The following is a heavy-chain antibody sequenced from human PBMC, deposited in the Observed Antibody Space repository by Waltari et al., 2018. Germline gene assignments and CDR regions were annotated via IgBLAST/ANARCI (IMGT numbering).Heavy chain of an antibody. CDR2: FYTSGSP. V-gene: IGHV4-61*09. CDR3: ARGIYYYDRYDTFAI. J-gene: IGHJ3*02. D-gene: IGHD3-22*01. Sequence: QVQLQESGPGLVKPSQTLSLTCTVSGGSISSGSYYWSWIRQPAGKGLEWIGYFYTSGSPNYNPTLKVRVTIAVDTSKNQFSLKLSSVTAADTAVYYCARGIYYYDRYDTFAIWGQGTMVTVSS. CDR1: GGSISSGSYY.